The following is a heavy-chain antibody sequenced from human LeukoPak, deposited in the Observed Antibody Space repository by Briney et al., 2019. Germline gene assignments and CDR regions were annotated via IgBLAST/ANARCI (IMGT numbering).Heavy chain of an antibody. V-gene: IGHV3-21*01. CDR1: GFTFSGYS. CDR3: ARGHGSSGDSSSSPYYYYGMDV. D-gene: IGHD6-6*01. CDR2: ISSSSFYI. Sequence: PGGSLRLSCAPSGFTFSGYSMNWVHQAPGKGLKWVSSISSSSFYIYYVDSVKGRFTISRDNAKSSLYLQMNSLRAEDTAVYFCARGHGSSGDSSSSPYYYYGMDVWGQGTTVTVSS. J-gene: IGHJ6*02.